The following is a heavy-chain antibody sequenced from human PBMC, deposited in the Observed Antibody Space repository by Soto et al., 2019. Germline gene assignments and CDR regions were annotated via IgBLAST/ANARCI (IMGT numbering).Heavy chain of an antibody. CDR2: ISAYNGNT. CDR3: ARGLQNYDILTGYFSVTGMDDAIYDY. D-gene: IGHD3-9*01. Sequence: QVQLVQSGAEVKKPGASVKVSCKASGYTFTSYGITWVRQAPGQGLEWMGWISAYNGNTNYAQKLQGRVTMTTDTSTSTAYMELRSLRFDDTAVYYCARGLQNYDILTGYFSVTGMDDAIYDYWGQGTLVTVSS. J-gene: IGHJ4*02. CDR1: GYTFTSYG. V-gene: IGHV1-18*01.